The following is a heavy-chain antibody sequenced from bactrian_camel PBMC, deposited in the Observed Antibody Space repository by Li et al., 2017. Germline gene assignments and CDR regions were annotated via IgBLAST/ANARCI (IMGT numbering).Heavy chain of an antibody. CDR2: INRDDAS. CDR1: GNRNRRNC. D-gene: IGHD1*01. V-gene: IGHV3S53*01. Sequence: HVQLVESGGASVQAGGSLSLSCVASGNRNRRNCMGWFRQVPGKEREEVASINRDDASFYADSVKGRFTISRDHAENTLYLQMNSLKPEDTGMYYCAADPGTPIGRWFLVNSHLRPYLGQGTQVTVS. CDR3: AADPGTPIGRWFLVNSHLRPY. J-gene: IGHJ4*01.